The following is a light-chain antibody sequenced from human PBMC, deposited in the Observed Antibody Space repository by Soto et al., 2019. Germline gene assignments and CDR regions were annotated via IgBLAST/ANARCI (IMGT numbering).Light chain of an antibody. Sequence: EIVMTQSPDTLSVSPGERATLSCRASESVNSNLAWYQQKPGQAPRLLIYGVSTRATGIPARFSGSGSETEFTITISNLQSEDVAAYYCQQYVNWPPWTFGQGTKVQIK. V-gene: IGKV3-15*01. CDR3: QQYVNWPPWT. J-gene: IGKJ1*01. CDR1: ESVNSN. CDR2: GVS.